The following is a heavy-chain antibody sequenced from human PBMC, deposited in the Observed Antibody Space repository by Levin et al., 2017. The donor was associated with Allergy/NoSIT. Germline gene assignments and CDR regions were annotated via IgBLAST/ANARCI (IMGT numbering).Heavy chain of an antibody. CDR2: ISYDGSNK. J-gene: IGHJ6*02. CDR1: GFTFSSYG. CDR3: AKDRPLREPGEYSSSSPWPYYYYGMDV. V-gene: IGHV3-30*18. D-gene: IGHD6-6*01. Sequence: QTGGSLRLSCAASGFTFSSYGMHWVRQAPGKGLEWVAVISYDGSNKYYADSVKGRFTISRDNSKNTLYLQMNSLRAEDTAVYYCAKDRPLREPGEYSSSSPWPYYYYGMDVWGQGTTVTVSS.